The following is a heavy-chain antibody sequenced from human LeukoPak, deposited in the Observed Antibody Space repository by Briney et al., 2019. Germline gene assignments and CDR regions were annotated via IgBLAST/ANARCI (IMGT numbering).Heavy chain of an antibody. CDR2: INPNSGGT. D-gene: IGHD5-18*01. J-gene: IGHJ4*02. CDR3: ARGYSYGYDTGFDY. Sequence: ASVKVSCKASGYTFTGYYMHWVRQAPGQGLEGMGWINPNSGGTNYAQKFQGRVTMTRDTSISTAYMELSRLRSDDTAVYYCARGYSYGYDTGFDYWGQGTLVTVSS. CDR1: GYTFTGYY. V-gene: IGHV1-2*02.